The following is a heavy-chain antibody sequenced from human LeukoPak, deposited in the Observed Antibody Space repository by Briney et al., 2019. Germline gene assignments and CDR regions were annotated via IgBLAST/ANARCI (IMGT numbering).Heavy chain of an antibody. CDR3: ASRDDYYYGMDV. V-gene: IGHV4-61*01. Sequence: SETLSLTCTVSGGSFSSGSYYWSWIRQPPGKGLEWIGCIYYSGSTNYNPSLKSRVTISVDTSKNQFSLKLSSVTAADTAVYYCASRDDYYYGMDVWGQGTTVTVSS. CDR1: GGSFSSGSYY. CDR2: IYYSGST. J-gene: IGHJ6*02.